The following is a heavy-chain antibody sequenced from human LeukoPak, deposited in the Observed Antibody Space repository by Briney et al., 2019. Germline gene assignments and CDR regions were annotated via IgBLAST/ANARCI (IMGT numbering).Heavy chain of an antibody. J-gene: IGHJ4*02. CDR3: ARSNHGCHDY. CDR1: GFTFSSYW. D-gene: IGHD4-11*01. Sequence: GGSLRLSCAASGFTFSSYWMHWVRQAPGKGLVWVARINNDGSSTPYADSVKGRFTISRDNAKNTLYLQMNSLRAEDTAVYYCARSNHGCHDYWGQGTLVTVSS. V-gene: IGHV3-74*01. CDR2: INNDGSST.